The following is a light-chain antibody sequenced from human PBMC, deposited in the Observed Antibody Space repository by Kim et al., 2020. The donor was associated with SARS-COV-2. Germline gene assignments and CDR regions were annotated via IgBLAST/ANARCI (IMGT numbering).Light chain of an antibody. V-gene: IGLV3-21*03. CDR2: DDS. CDR3: QVWDSSSDHLYV. Sequence: PRKTARMTCGGNNIGSKSVYWYQQKPGQAPVLVVYDDSDRPSGIPERFSGSNSGNTATLTISRVEAGDEADYYCQVWDSSSDHLYVFGTGTKVTVL. CDR1: NIGSKS. J-gene: IGLJ1*01.